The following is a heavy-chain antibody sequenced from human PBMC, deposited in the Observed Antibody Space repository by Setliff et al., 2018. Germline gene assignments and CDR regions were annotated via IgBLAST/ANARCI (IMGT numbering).Heavy chain of an antibody. CDR3: AREYYDSSGFSYGMDV. CDR1: GFTYNNDW. D-gene: IGHD3-22*01. V-gene: IGHV3-7*01. CDR2: INPDGSEK. J-gene: IGHJ6*02. Sequence: HGESLKISCGASGFTYNNDWVSWVRQAPGKGLEWLASINPDGSEKYYVDSVKGRFTISRDNAKNSLSLQMHSLRVEDTAVYYCAREYYDSSGFSYGMDVWGQGTTVTVSS.